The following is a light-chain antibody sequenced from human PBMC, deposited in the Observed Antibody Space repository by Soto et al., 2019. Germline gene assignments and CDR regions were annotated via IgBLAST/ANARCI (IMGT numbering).Light chain of an antibody. J-gene: IGLJ2*01. CDR1: SSNIGPGYD. V-gene: IGLV1-40*01. Sequence: SVLTQPPSVSGAPGQRVTISCAGSSSNIGPGYDVHWYQQFPGTAPKLLIFGNNKRPSGVPDRFSGSKSGASASLAITGLQAEDEADYYCQSYDNRLSGFVFGGGTKLTVL. CDR2: GNN. CDR3: QSYDNRLSGFV.